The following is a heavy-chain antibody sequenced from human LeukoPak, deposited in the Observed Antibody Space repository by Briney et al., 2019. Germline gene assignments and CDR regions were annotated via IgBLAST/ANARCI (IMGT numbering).Heavy chain of an antibody. Sequence: GGSLRLSCTASGITFGSHWMTWVRQAPGMGLEWVGFIRPDGSESYYVDSVKGRFAISRDNAKNSLYLQMNSLRAEDTAVYYCVRDVGFFHMDVWGKGTTVTVSS. V-gene: IGHV3-7*01. CDR1: GITFGSHW. D-gene: IGHD1-26*01. CDR2: IRPDGSES. J-gene: IGHJ6*03. CDR3: VRDVGFFHMDV.